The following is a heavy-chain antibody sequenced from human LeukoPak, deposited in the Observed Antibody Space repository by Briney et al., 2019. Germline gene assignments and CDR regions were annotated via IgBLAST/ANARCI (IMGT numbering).Heavy chain of an antibody. CDR2: ISGSGGST. CDR1: GFTFSSYA. V-gene: IGHV3-23*01. J-gene: IGHJ4*02. D-gene: IGHD6-19*01. Sequence: PGGSLRLSCAASGFTFSSYAVSWVRQAPGKGLEWVSAISGSGGSTYYADSVKGRFTISRDNSKNTLYLQMNSLRAEDTAVYYCATPGVWYSSGWFPLDYWGQGTLVTVSS. CDR3: ATPGVWYSSGWFPLDY.